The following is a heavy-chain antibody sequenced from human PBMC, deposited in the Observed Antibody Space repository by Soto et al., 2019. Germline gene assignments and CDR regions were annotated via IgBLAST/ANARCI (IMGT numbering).Heavy chain of an antibody. J-gene: IGHJ4*02. CDR3: ARTHSGSYYSVFNY. V-gene: IGHV4-38-2*01. CDR2: IYRSGTT. Sequence: SETLSLTCVVSNFSISSGYYWGWIRQSPGKGLEWIASIYRSGTTSYNPSLKSRVTISVDPSKNQFSLMLTAVTAADTAVYYCARTHSGSYYSVFNYWGRGSPANVSS. D-gene: IGHD1-26*01. CDR1: NFSISSGYY.